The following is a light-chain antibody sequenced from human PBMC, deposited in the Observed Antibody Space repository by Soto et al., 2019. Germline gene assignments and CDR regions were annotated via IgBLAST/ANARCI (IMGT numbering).Light chain of an antibody. CDR2: DAS. CDR3: QQYDNLPPRT. CDR1: QDISNY. Sequence: DIQMTQSPSSLSASVGDRVTITCQASQDISNYLNWYQQKPGKAPKLLIYDASNLETGVPSRFSGSGSGTDFTFTISSLQPEDIATCYCQQYDNLPPRTFGPGTKVDIK. V-gene: IGKV1-33*01. J-gene: IGKJ3*01.